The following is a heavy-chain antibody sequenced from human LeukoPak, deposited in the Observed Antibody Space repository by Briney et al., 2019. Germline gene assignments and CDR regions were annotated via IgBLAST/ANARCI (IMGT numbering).Heavy chain of an antibody. D-gene: IGHD3-10*01. CDR3: ARGSVWFGELYYFDY. CDR1: GFTFSSYS. J-gene: IGHJ4*02. V-gene: IGHV3-21*01. CDR2: ISSSSSYI. Sequence: GGSLRLSCAASGFTFSSYSMNWVRQAPGKGLELVSSISSSSSYIYYADSVKGRFTISIDNTKNSLYLQMNSLRAEDTAVYYCARGSVWFGELYYFDYWGQGTLVTVSS.